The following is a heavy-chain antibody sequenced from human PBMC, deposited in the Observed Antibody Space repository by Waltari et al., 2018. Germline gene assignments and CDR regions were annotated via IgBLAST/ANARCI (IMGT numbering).Heavy chain of an antibody. Sequence: QVQLVQSGAEVKKPGASVKVSCQSSGYTFTSYGISWVRQAPGQGLEWMGWISAYNGNTNDAKKFQGRVTMNTDTYTSTAYRELRSLRSDDTAVYYCARGPAGSYGDAAFDIWGQGTMVTVSS. CDR1: GYTFTSYG. CDR2: ISAYNGNT. D-gene: IGHD1-26*01. V-gene: IGHV1-18*01. CDR3: ARGPAGSYGDAAFDI. J-gene: IGHJ3*02.